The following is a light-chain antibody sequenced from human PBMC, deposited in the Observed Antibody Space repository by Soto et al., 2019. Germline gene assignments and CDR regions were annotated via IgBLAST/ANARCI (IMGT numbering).Light chain of an antibody. CDR1: QSVGRN. J-gene: IGKJ3*01. CDR3: QEYSKWPLFT. Sequence: EIVVTQSPGILSVSPGDRANLSCRVSQSVGRNLAWYQQKPGQAPTLLIYAASTRATGLPARFSGSGSGTDFTLTISSLQSEDFAVYYCQEYSKWPLFTFGPGTRVDIK. CDR2: AAS. V-gene: IGKV3-15*01.